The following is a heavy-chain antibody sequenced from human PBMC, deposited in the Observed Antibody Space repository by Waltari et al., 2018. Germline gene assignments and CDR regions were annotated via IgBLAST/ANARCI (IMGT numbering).Heavy chain of an antibody. J-gene: IGHJ6*02. V-gene: IGHV1-69*12. Sequence: QVQLVQSGAAVKKPGSSVQVSCKASGGTFSSYAISWVRQAPGQGPEWVGGVIPIFGTANYAQKFQGRVTITADESTSTAYMELSSLRSEDTAVYYCATRSGTMVVYYYYGMDVWGQGTTVTVSS. CDR1: GGTFSSYA. D-gene: IGHD2-15*01. CDR2: VIPIFGTA. CDR3: ATRSGTMVVYYYYGMDV.